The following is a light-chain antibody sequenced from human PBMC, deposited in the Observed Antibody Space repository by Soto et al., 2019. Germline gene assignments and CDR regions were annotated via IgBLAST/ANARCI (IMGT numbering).Light chain of an antibody. CDR2: DVT. J-gene: IGLJ2*01. V-gene: IGLV2-14*03. CDR1: SSDVGGYNY. Sequence: QSALTQPTSVSGFPGQSITISCTGTSSDVGGYNYVSWYQQHPGKAPKLVIYDVTNRPSGVSNRFSGSKSGNTASLTISGLQAEDEADYYCTSYTSSSTLYVVFGGGTKLTVL. CDR3: TSYTSSSTLYVV.